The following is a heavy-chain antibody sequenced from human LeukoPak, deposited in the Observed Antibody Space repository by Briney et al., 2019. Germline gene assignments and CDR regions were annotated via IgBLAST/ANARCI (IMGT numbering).Heavy chain of an antibody. V-gene: IGHV3-48*02. CDR2: VGDSRDV. Sequence: PGGSLRLSCAASGFTFSTYTMNWVRQAPGKGLEWVSTVGDSRDVRYSDSVKGRFTISRDNARNSLYLQMNSLRDEDTAVYYCTRDGLHTAHFDYWGQGTLVTVSS. D-gene: IGHD5-18*01. CDR1: GFTFSTYT. CDR3: TRDGLHTAHFDY. J-gene: IGHJ4*02.